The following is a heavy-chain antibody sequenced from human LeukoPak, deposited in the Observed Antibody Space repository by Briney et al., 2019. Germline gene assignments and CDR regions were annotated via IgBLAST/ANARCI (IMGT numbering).Heavy chain of an antibody. CDR2: ISWNSGSI. J-gene: IGHJ4*02. CDR3: AKGAPLTPVLDY. CDR1: GFTFDDYA. D-gene: IGHD2-8*01. V-gene: IGHV3-9*01. Sequence: PGRSLRLSCAASGFTFDDYAMHWVRQAQGKGLGWVSGISWNSGSIGYADSVKGRFTISRDNAKNSLYLQMNSLRAEDTALYYCAKGAPLTPVLDYWGQGTLVTVSS.